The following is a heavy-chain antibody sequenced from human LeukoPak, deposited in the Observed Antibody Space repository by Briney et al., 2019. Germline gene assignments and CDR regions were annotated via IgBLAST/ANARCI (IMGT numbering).Heavy chain of an antibody. V-gene: IGHV1-2*02. CDR2: INPNNGDT. J-gene: IGHJ4*01. CDR1: GYTFIDYS. CDR3: ATPCSGAACFDY. Sequence: ASVKVSCKASGYTFIDYSIHWVRQAPGQGLEWMGEINPNNGDTNFAPEFQGRVTMTRDTSITTAFMELSSLRYADTAIYYCATPCSGAACFDYWGQGTLVTVSS. D-gene: IGHD2-15*01.